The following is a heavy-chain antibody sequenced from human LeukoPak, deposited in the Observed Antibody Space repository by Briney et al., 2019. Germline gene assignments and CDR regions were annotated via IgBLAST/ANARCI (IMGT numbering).Heavy chain of an antibody. CDR1: GFTFSDYY. J-gene: IGHJ6*02. D-gene: IGHD3-10*01. CDR2: ISSSGDTI. Sequence: GGSLRLSCAASGFTFSDYYLSWIRQAPGKGLEWVSYISSSGDTIYYADSVKGRFTISRDNAKNSLYLQMNSLRAEDTAVYYCARDMENYYYGFRMDVWGQGTTVTVSS. CDR3: ARDMENYYYGFRMDV. V-gene: IGHV3-11*04.